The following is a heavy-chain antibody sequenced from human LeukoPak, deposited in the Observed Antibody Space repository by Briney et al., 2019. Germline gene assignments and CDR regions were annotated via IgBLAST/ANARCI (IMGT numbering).Heavy chain of an antibody. CDR2: IYYRGST. J-gene: IGHJ3*02. CDR3: ARDSGPGAFDI. V-gene: IGHV4-31*03. CDR1: GGSISSGGYY. D-gene: IGHD3-10*01. Sequence: PSETLSLTCTVSGGSISSGGYYWSWIRQHPGKGLEGIGYIYYRGSTYYNPSLKSRVTISVDTSKNQFSLKLSSVTAADTAVYYCARDSGPGAFDIWGQGTMVTVSS.